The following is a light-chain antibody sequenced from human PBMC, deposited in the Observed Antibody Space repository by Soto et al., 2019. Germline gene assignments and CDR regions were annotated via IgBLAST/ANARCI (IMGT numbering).Light chain of an antibody. CDR2: DVS. J-gene: IGLJ1*01. V-gene: IGLV2-14*01. Sequence: QSALTQPASVSGSPGQSITISCTGTTSDVGGYNYVSWYQQHPGKAPKLMMYDVSNRPSGVSNRFSGAKSGNTASLTISGLQAEDEADYYCSSYTTSSTRVFGTVTKVTVL. CDR3: SSYTTSSTRV. CDR1: TSDVGGYNY.